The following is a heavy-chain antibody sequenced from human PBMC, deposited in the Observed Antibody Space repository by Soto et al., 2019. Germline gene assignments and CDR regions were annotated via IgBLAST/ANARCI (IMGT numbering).Heavy chain of an antibody. Sequence: PSETLSLTCGVYGGSFSGYFWSYIRQSPGKGLEWIGEINHSGDTNYNPSLKSRVTISVDTSKNQFSLKLSSVTAADTAVYYCARNYGPGYTFDYWGQGTLVTVSS. CDR2: INHSGDT. J-gene: IGHJ4*02. D-gene: IGHD3-10*01. CDR1: GGSFSGYF. V-gene: IGHV4-34*01. CDR3: ARNYGPGYTFDY.